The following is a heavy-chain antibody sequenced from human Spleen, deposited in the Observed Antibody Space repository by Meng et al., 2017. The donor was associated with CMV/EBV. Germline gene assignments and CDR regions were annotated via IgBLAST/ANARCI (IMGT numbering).Heavy chain of an antibody. CDR3: ARELDTAMVTPDRYYYYYGMDV. D-gene: IGHD5-18*01. CDR1: GFTFSSYS. V-gene: IGHV3-21*01. Sequence: GESLKISCAASGFTFSSYSMNWVRQAPGKGLEWVSYISSSSSNIYYADSVKGRFTISRDNAKNSLYLQMNSLRAEDTAVYYCARELDTAMVTPDRYYYYYGMDVWGQGTTVTVSS. J-gene: IGHJ6*02. CDR2: ISSSSSNI.